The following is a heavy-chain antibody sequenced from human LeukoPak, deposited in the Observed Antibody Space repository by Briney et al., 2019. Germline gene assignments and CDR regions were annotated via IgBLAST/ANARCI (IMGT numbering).Heavy chain of an antibody. CDR1: GFTFSSYG. D-gene: IGHD6-6*01. Sequence: PGGSLRLSCAASGFTFSSYGMHWVRQAPGKGLEWVAVIWYDGSNKYYADSVKGRFTIFRDNSKNTLYLQMNSLRAEDTAVYYCAEAWWSTSSGGDSFGIWGQGTMVTVSS. CDR2: IWYDGSNK. V-gene: IGHV3-33*06. J-gene: IGHJ3*02. CDR3: AEAWWSTSSGGDSFGI.